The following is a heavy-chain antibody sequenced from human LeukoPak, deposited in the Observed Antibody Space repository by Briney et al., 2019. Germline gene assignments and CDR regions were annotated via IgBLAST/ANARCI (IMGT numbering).Heavy chain of an antibody. CDR2: IYTSGST. V-gene: IGHV4-61*02. D-gene: IGHD3-10*02. CDR1: GGSISSGSYY. Sequence: PSETLSLTCTVSGGSISSGSYYWSWIRQPAGKGLEWIGRIYTSGSTNYNPSLKSRVTISVDTSKNQFSLKLSSVTAADTAVYYCARDVRGELWGSRRVYWLDPWGQGTLVTVSS. J-gene: IGHJ5*02. CDR3: ARDVRGELWGSRRVYWLDP.